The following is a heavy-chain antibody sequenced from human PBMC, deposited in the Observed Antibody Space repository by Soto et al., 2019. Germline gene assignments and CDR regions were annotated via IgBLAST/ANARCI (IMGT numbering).Heavy chain of an antibody. D-gene: IGHD6-19*01. V-gene: IGHV3-23*01. Sequence: PGKGLEWVSAISGSGGSTYYADSVKGRFTISRDNSKNTLYLQMNSLRAEDTAVYYFAKDREEAVFVTSYRCQGNIVTVS. CDR3: AKDREEAVFVTSY. CDR2: ISGSGGST. J-gene: IGHJ4*02.